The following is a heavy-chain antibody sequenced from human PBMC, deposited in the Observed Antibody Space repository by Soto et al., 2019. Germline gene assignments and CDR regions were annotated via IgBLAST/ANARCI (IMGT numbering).Heavy chain of an antibody. CDR3: ATDKDSTYDY. V-gene: IGHV1-69*08. J-gene: IGHJ4*02. CDR2: IIPILGIT. Sequence: QVHLVQSGAEVEKPGSSVKVSCKASGDTFSSYSFTWVRQAPGQGLEWMGRIIPILGITNYAQKFQGRVTITADKSTSTAYMELSSLRSKDTAVYYCATDKDSTYDYWGQGTLVTVSS. D-gene: IGHD4-4*01. CDR1: GDTFSSYS.